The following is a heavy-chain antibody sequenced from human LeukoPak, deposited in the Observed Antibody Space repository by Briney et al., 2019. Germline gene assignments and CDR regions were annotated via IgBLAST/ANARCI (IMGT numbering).Heavy chain of an antibody. D-gene: IGHD3-3*01. Sequence: GGSLRLSCAASGFTFSSYWMSWVRQAPGKGLEWVSVIYSGGSTYYADSEKGRFTISRHNSKNTLYLQMNSLRAEDTAVYYCAGYERGPDAFDIWGQGTMVTVSS. J-gene: IGHJ3*02. CDR1: GFTFSSYW. CDR2: IYSGGST. V-gene: IGHV3-53*04. CDR3: AGYERGPDAFDI.